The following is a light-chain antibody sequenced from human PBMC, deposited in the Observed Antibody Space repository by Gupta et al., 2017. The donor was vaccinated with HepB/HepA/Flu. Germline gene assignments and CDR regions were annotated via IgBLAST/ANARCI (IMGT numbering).Light chain of an antibody. CDR1: QSVLHRSKSKSY. CDR3: WQHIVTSVVS. CDR2: WAA. Sequence: DIVMTQSPDSLAVSLGERATIHCRSSQSVLHRSKSKSYLARYQQKPRQPPKMLIYWAATRESRVPDRFISSSCGAEYSLTIISLQTEDVSVNYCWQHIVTSVVSFGQGTKLEIK. J-gene: IGKJ5*01. V-gene: IGKV4-1*01.